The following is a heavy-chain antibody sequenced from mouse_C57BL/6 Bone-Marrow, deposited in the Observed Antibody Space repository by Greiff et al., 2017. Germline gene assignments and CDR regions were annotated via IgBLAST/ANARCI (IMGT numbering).Heavy chain of an antibody. CDR2: INPYNGGT. CDR3: ARTPFYYYGSSSFDY. CDR1: GYTFTDYY. Sequence: VQLQQSGPVLVKPGASVKMSCKASGYTFTDYYMNWVKQSHGKSLEWIGVINPYNGGTSYNQKFKGKATLTVDKSSSTAYMELNSLTSEDSAVYYCARTPFYYYGSSSFDYWGQGTTLTVSS. D-gene: IGHD1-1*01. V-gene: IGHV1-19*01. J-gene: IGHJ2*01.